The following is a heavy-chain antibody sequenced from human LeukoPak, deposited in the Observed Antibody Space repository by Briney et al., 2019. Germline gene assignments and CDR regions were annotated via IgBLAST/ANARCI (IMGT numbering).Heavy chain of an antibody. Sequence: GASVKVSCKASGYTFTSYYMHWVRQAPGQGLEWMGIINPSGGSTSYAQKFQGRVTVTRDTSTSTVYMELRSLRSEDTAVYYCATAPTMMGYYFDYWGQGTLVTVSS. CDR3: ATAPTMMGYYFDY. D-gene: IGHD3-22*01. CDR2: INPSGGST. CDR1: GYTFTSYY. J-gene: IGHJ4*02. V-gene: IGHV1-46*01.